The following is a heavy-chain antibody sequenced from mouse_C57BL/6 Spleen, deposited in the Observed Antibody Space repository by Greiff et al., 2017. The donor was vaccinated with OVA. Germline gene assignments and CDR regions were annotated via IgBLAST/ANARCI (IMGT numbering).Heavy chain of an antibody. CDR1: GYSFTSYY. V-gene: IGHV1-66*01. Sequence: QVQLKQSGPELVKPGASVKISCKASGYSFTSYYIHWVKQRPGQGLEWIGWIYPGSGNTKYNEKFKGKATLTADTSSSTAYMQLSSLTSEDSAVYYCAGGGLHYYFDYWGQGTTLTVSS. J-gene: IGHJ2*01. CDR2: IYPGSGNT. D-gene: IGHD3-3*01. CDR3: AGGGLHYYFDY.